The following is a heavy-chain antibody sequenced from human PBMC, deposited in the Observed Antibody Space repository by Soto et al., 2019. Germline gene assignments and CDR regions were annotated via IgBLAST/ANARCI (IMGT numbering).Heavy chain of an antibody. CDR3: AKENGYSSTWFEFDY. J-gene: IGHJ4*02. D-gene: IGHD6-13*01. CDR2: ISSNGGST. Sequence: GGSLRLSCSASGFTFSSYAMHWVRQAPGKGLEYVSAISSNGGSTYYADSVKGRFTISRDNSKNTLYLQMNSLRAEDTAVYYCAKENGYSSTWFEFDYWGQGTLVTVSS. CDR1: GFTFSSYA. V-gene: IGHV3-64*04.